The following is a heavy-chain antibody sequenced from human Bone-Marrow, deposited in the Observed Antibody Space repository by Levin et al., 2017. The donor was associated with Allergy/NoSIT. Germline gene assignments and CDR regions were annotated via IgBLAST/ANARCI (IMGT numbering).Heavy chain of an antibody. J-gene: IGHJ4*02. V-gene: IGHV3-64D*06. CDR3: ATNAAVVSTFSYDY. CDR1: GLTFSSCS. D-gene: IGHD2/OR15-2a*01. CDR2: MSSTGLAT. Sequence: GGSLRLSCSVSGLTFSSCSMHWVRQAPGKGLEYVSAMSSTGLATYYADSVKGRFTISRDNSKNTLYLQMSSLTPEDTAVYYCATNAAVVSTFSYDYWGQGTLVTVSS.